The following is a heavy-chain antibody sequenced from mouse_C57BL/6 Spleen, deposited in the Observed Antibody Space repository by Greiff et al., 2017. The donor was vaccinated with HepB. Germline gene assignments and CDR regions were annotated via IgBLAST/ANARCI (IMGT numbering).Heavy chain of an antibody. CDR2: IDPANGNT. Sequence: EVQGVESVAELVRPGASVKLSCTASGFNIKNTYMHWVKQRPEQGLEWIGRIDPANGNTKYAPKFQGKATITADTSSNTAYLQRSSLTSEDTAIYYWTRLDRGLCDYWGQGTTLTVSS. D-gene: IGHD3-1*01. CDR1: GFNIKNTY. V-gene: IGHV14-3*01. J-gene: IGHJ2*01. CDR3: TRLDRGLCDY.